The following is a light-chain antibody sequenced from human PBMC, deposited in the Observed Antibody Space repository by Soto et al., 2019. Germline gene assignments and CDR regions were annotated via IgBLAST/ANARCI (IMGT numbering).Light chain of an antibody. J-gene: IGLJ2*01. CDR1: SGHSIYA. Sequence: QPVLTQSPSASASLGASVTLTCTLSSGHSIYAIAWHQQQPEKGPRFLMNLNSDGNHNKGDGIPDRFSGSSSGAERYLTISSLQSDDEADYYCQTWGAGIHVVFGGGTKLTVL. CDR2: LNSDGNH. CDR3: QTWGAGIHVV. V-gene: IGLV4-69*01.